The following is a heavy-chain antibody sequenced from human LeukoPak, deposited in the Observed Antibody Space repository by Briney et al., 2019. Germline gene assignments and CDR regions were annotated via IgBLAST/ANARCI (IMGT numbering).Heavy chain of an antibody. Sequence: ETLSLTCTVSGGSVRSGSYYWTWIRQPPGKGLEWVSYISSSSSTIYYADSVKGRFTISRDNAKNSLYLQMNSLRAEDTAVYYCARDLLNYYYYYGMDVWGQGTTVTVSS. V-gene: IGHV3-48*01. CDR2: ISSSSSTI. J-gene: IGHJ6*02. CDR1: GGSVRSGSYY. CDR3: ARDLLNYYYYYGMDV.